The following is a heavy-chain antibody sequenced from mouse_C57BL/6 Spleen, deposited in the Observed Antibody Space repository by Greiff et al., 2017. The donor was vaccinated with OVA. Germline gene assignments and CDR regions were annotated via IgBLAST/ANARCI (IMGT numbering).Heavy chain of an antibody. CDR3: ARRLGPDYFDY. CDR2: IYPGDGDT. CDR1: GYAFSSSW. V-gene: IGHV1-82*01. J-gene: IGHJ2*01. Sequence: LQESGPELVKPGASVKISCKASGYAFSSSWMNWVKQRPGEGLEWIGRIYPGDGDTNYNGKFKGKATLTADKSSSTAYMQLSSLTSEDSAVYFCARRLGPDYFDYWGQGTTLTVSS. D-gene: IGHD4-1*01.